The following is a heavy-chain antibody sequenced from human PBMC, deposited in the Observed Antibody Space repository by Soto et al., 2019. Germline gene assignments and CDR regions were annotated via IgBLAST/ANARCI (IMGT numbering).Heavy chain of an antibody. CDR1: GGTFSSYT. CDR2: IIPILGIA. D-gene: IGHD2-2*01. Sequence: QVQLVQSGAEVKKPGSSVKVSCKASGGTFSSYTISWVRQAPGQGLEWMGRIIPILGIANYAQKFQGRVTITADKYSSTASMELSSLRTEDTAVYYCARGLGYCSSTSCYHSYYYMDVWGKGTTVTVSS. J-gene: IGHJ6*03. CDR3: ARGLGYCSSTSCYHSYYYMDV. V-gene: IGHV1-69*02.